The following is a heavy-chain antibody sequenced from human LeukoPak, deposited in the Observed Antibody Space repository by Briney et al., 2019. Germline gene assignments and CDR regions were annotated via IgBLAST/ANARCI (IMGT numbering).Heavy chain of an antibody. CDR1: GYTFTGYY. J-gene: IGHJ6*02. CDR3: VRSSPVGANYYYYGMDV. V-gene: IGHV1-2*02. Sequence: GASVKVSCKASGYTFTGYYMHWVRQAPGQGLEWMGWINPNSGGTNYAQKFQGRVTMTRDTSISTAYMELSRLRSDDTAVYYCVRSSPVGANYYYYGMDVWGQGTTVTVSS. CDR2: INPNSGGT. D-gene: IGHD1-26*01.